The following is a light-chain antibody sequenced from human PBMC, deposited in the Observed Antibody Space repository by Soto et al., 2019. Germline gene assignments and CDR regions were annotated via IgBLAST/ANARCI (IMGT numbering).Light chain of an antibody. Sequence: QSALTQPASVSGSPGQSITISCTGTSSDVGGYNYVSWYQQHPGKAPKLMIYDVSNRPSGVSNRFSGSKSGNTASLTFSGLQAEDEADYYCSSYTRSSAYVFGTGTKLTVL. CDR3: SSYTRSSAYV. J-gene: IGLJ1*01. V-gene: IGLV2-14*01. CDR2: DVS. CDR1: SSDVGGYNY.